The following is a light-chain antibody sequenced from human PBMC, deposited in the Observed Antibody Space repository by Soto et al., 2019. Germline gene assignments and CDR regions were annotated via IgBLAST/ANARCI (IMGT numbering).Light chain of an antibody. CDR1: SGDIGGYIY. CDR2: EVT. V-gene: IGLV2-14*01. J-gene: IGLJ2*01. CDR3: SSYTTNITPVV. Sequence: QSALTQPASVSGSPGQSITISCTGTSGDIGGYIYVSWYQQHPGKAPKLLISEVTNRPSGVSNRFSGSKSGNTASLTISGLQAEDEADYYCSSYTTNITPVVFGGGTKLTVL.